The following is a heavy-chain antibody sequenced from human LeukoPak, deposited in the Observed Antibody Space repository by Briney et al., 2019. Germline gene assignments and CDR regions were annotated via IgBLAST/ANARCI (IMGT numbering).Heavy chain of an antibody. J-gene: IGHJ4*02. V-gene: IGHV4-59*08. Sequence: SETLSLTCTVSVDSISSYYWSWIRQSPGKGLEWIGYIYYSGSTYYNPSLTSRVTISVDTSKNQFSLRLTSVTAADTAVYYCARHGSRAGAGYFDYWGQGTLVNVSS. CDR2: IYYSGST. CDR3: ARHGSRAGAGYFDY. D-gene: IGHD6-19*01. CDR1: VDSISSYY.